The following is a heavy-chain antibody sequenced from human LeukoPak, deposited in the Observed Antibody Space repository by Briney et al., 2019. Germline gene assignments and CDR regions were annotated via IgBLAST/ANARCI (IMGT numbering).Heavy chain of an antibody. J-gene: IGHJ4*02. V-gene: IGHV3-30-3*01. D-gene: IGHD5-18*01. CDR2: ISYDGSNK. CDR1: GFTFSSYA. CDR3: ARVVEGGYSYGYGDY. Sequence: GGSLRLSCAASGFTFSSYAMHWVRQAPGKGLEWVAVISYDGSNKYYADSVKGRFTTSRDNSKNTLYLQMNSLRPEDTAVYYCARVVEGGYSYGYGDYWGQGTLVTVSS.